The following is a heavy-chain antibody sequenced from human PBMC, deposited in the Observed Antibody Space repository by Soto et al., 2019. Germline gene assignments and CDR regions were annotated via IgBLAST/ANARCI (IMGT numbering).Heavy chain of an antibody. CDR3: ARIYIVSWCYKDYDYIDV. J-gene: IGHJ6*03. Sequence: PGGSLRLSCVASGFTLSSYWMSWVRQAPGKGLEWVGNIKQDGSEGYYVDSVKGRFTMSRDNAKNSLYLQMNNPRAEDTAVYYCARIYIVSWCYKDYDYIDVWDQGTTVNVSS. CDR2: IKQDGSEG. D-gene: IGHD2-8*02. V-gene: IGHV3-7*01. CDR1: GFTLSSYW.